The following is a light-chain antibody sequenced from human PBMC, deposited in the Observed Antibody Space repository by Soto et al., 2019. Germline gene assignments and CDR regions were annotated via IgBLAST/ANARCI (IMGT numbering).Light chain of an antibody. CDR1: QSISNW. CDR2: KAS. CDR3: QQYNSYSWT. J-gene: IGKJ1*01. Sequence: DIQMTQSHSTLSASVGDRVTITCRASQSISNWLAWYQQKPGEAPKLLIYKASNLENGVPSRFSGSGSGTEFTLTISSLQSDDFATYYCQQYNSYSWTFGQGTKVDI. V-gene: IGKV1-5*03.